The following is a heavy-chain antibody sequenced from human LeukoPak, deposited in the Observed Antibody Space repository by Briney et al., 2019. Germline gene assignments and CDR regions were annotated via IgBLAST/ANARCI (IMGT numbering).Heavy chain of an antibody. V-gene: IGHV3-21*01. CDR3: ARFSSGWSPSGYDY. Sequence: GGSLRLSCAASGFTFSSYSMNWVRQAPGKGLEWVSSISSSSSYIYYADSVKGRLTISRDNAKNTLYLQMNSLRVEDTAVYYCARFSSGWSPSGYDYWGQGTLVTVS. CDR2: ISSSSSYI. CDR1: GFTFSSYS. D-gene: IGHD6-19*01. J-gene: IGHJ4*02.